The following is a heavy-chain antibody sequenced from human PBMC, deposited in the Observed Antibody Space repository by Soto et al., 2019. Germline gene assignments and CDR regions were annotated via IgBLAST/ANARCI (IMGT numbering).Heavy chain of an antibody. CDR1: GGCFSGYY. D-gene: IGHD3-10*01. CDR3: ARERAGLICFGEKNWFDP. J-gene: IGHJ5*02. Sequence: SETLSLTCAVYGGCFSGYYWSWIRQPPGKGLEWIGEINHSGSSNYNPSLKSRVTISVDTSKNQFSLKLSSVTAADTAVYYCARERAGLICFGEKNWFDPWGQGTLVTVSS. CDR2: INHSGSS. V-gene: IGHV4-34*01.